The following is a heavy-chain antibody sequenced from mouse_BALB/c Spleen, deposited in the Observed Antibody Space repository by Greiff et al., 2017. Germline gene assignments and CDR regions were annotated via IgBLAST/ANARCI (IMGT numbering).Heavy chain of an antibody. V-gene: IGHV14-4*02. CDR1: GFNIKDYY. CDR3: NAGDFDY. Sequence: EVKLQQSGAELVRSGASVKLSCTASGFNIKDYYMHWVKQRPEQGLEWIGWIDPENGDTEYAPKFQGKATMTADTSSNTAYLQLSSLTSEDTAVYYCNAGDFDYWGQGTTLTVSS. CDR2: IDPENGDT. J-gene: IGHJ2*01.